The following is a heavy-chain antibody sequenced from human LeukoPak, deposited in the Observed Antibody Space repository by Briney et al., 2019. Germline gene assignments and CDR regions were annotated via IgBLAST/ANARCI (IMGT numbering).Heavy chain of an antibody. Sequence: PSETLSLTCAVSGGSISSGGYSWSWIRQPPGKGLEWIGYIYHSGSTYYNPSLKSRVTISVDTSKNQFSLKLSSVTAADTAVYYCARASYSGSYCDYWGQGTLVTVSS. CDR3: ARASYSGSYCDY. V-gene: IGHV4-30-2*05. CDR2: IYHSGST. D-gene: IGHD1-26*01. CDR1: GGSISSGGYS. J-gene: IGHJ4*02.